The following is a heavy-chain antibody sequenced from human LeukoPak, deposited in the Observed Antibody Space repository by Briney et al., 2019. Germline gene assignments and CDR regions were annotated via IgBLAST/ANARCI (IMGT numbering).Heavy chain of an antibody. V-gene: IGHV3-74*01. CDR3: ARGLMIRGVADY. CDR1: GFTFSSYW. CDR2: INSDGSST. J-gene: IGHJ4*02. Sequence: GGSLRLSCAASGFTFSSYWMHWVRQAPGKGLVWVSRINSDGSSTSYADSVKGRFTISRDNSKNTLFLQMNSLRVEDTAVYSCARGLMIRGVADYWGQGTLVIVSS. D-gene: IGHD3-10*01.